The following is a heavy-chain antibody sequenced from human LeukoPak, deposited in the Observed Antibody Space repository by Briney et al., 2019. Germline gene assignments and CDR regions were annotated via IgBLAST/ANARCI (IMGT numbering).Heavy chain of an antibody. CDR3: ARGRGGTPYYYYYMDV. Sequence: ASVKVSCKASGYTFTSYHINWVRQATGQGLEWMGWMNPNSGNTGYAQKFQGRVTITRNTSISTAYMELSSLRSEDTAVYYCARGRGGTPYYYYYMDVWGKGTTVTVSS. V-gene: IGHV1-8*03. CDR1: GYTFTSYH. CDR2: MNPNSGNT. D-gene: IGHD1-1*01. J-gene: IGHJ6*03.